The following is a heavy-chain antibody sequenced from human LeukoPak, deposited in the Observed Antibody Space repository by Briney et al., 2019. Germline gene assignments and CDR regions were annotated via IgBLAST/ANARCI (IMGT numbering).Heavy chain of an antibody. Sequence: GGCLRLSCAASGFTFSSYSINWVRRAPGKGLEWGSFISSTSSYIYNAESVKGRFTISRDNAKNSLYLQMNSLRAEDTAVYYCARDAVTQPRSDISGYYPPYHFDYWGQGTLVTVSS. CDR2: ISSTSSYI. J-gene: IGHJ4*02. D-gene: IGHD3-22*01. CDR1: GFTFSSYS. CDR3: ARDAVTQPRSDISGYYPPYHFDY. V-gene: IGHV3-21*01.